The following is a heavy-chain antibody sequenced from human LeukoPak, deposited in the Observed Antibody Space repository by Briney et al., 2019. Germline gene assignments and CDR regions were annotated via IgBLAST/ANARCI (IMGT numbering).Heavy chain of an antibody. CDR3: ARSFRQQISYKGIDY. Sequence: PGGSLRLSCAASGFTFSSYGMHWVRQAPGKGLEWVAVIWYDGSNKCYADSVKGRFTISRDNSKNTLYLQMNSLRAEDTAVYYCARSFRQQISYKGIDYWGQGTLVTASS. D-gene: IGHD6-13*01. CDR2: IWYDGSNK. CDR1: GFTFSSYG. V-gene: IGHV3-33*01. J-gene: IGHJ4*02.